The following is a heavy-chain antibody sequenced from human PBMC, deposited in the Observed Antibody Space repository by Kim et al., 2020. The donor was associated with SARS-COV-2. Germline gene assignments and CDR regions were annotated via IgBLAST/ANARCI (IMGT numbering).Heavy chain of an antibody. Sequence: SETLSLTCAVYGGSFSGYYWSWIRQPPGKGLEWIGEINHSGSTNYNPSLKSRVTISVDTSKNQFSLKLSSVTAADTAVYYCARGSSSTKGFDPWGQGTLVTVSS. D-gene: IGHD2-8*01. CDR2: INHSGST. V-gene: IGHV4-34*01. CDR3: ARGSSSTKGFDP. J-gene: IGHJ5*02. CDR1: GGSFSGYY.